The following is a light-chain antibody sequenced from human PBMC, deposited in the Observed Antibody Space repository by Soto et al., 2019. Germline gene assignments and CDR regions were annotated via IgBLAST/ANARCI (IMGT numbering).Light chain of an antibody. V-gene: IGKV3-20*01. Sequence: EIVLTQSPGTLSLSPGERATLSCRASQSVSSSHLGWYHQKPGQAPRLLIYDTSSRATGIPERFSGSGSGTDFTLTISRLEPEDFAVYYCQQYETSSWTFGQGSKVEMK. CDR2: DTS. CDR1: QSVSSSH. J-gene: IGKJ1*01. CDR3: QQYETSSWT.